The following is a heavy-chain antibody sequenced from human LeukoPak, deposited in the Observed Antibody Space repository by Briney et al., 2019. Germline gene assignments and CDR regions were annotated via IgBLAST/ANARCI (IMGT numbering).Heavy chain of an antibody. J-gene: IGHJ4*02. CDR3: AREYFSGLSWGNFDY. Sequence: ETLSLTCAVYGGSFSGYYWSWVRQAPGKGLEWVSSLDGMSRYIFYGEPVKGRFTISRDNAKNSLYLQMNTLRDEDTAVYYCAREYFSGLSWGNFDYWGQGTLVTVSS. CDR2: LDGMSRYI. V-gene: IGHV3-21*01. CDR1: GGSFSGYY. D-gene: IGHD3-16*01.